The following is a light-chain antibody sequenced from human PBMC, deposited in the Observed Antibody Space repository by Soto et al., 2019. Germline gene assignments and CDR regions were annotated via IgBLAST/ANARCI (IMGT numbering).Light chain of an antibody. CDR1: QTVSRY. J-gene: IGKJ4*01. Sequence: VLTQSPATLSLSPGERATLSCRASQTVSRYLAWYQQKPGRAPRLLIYYASNRATGIPARFSGSGSGTDYTLTISSLEPEDFAVYYCQQRSNWPLFTFGGGTKVEI. CDR3: QQRSNWPLFT. V-gene: IGKV3-11*01. CDR2: YAS.